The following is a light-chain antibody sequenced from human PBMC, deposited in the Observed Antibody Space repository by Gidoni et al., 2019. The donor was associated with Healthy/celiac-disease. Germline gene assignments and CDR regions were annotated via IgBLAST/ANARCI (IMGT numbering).Light chain of an antibody. CDR1: QGLLHSNGYNY. CDR2: LGS. J-gene: IGKJ1*01. Sequence: DIVITQSPLSLPVTPGEPASIPCSSSQGLLHSNGYNYLDWYLQKPGQSPQLLIYLGSNRASGVPDRFSGSGSGTDFTLKISRVEAEDVGVYYCMQALQTPRTFGQXTKVEIK. V-gene: IGKV2-28*01. CDR3: MQALQTPRT.